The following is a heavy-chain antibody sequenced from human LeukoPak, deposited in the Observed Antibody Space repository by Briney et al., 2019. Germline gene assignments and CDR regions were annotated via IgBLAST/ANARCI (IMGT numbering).Heavy chain of an antibody. CDR1: GFTFSSYS. CDR2: ISSSSSYI. D-gene: IGHD3-9*01. V-gene: IGHV3-21*01. Sequence: GGSLRLSCAASGFTFSSYSMNWVRQAPGKGLEWVSSISSSSSYIYYADSVKGRFTISRDNAKNSLYLQMNSLRAEDTAVYYCARDAPLLYYDILTGYTTEFDYWGQGILVTVSS. CDR3: ARDAPLLYYDILTGYTTEFDY. J-gene: IGHJ4*02.